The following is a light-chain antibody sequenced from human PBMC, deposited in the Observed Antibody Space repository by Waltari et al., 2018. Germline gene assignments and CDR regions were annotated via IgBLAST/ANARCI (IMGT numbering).Light chain of an antibody. CDR1: QSVSSN. CDR3: QQYNNWQNT. J-gene: IGKJ2*01. CDR2: GAS. Sequence: EIVMTQSPATLSVSPGERATLSCRASQSVSSNLAWYQQKPGQAPRLLIYGASTRATGIPARFSGSASGTEFTLTISSLQSEDFAVYYCQQYNNWQNTFGQVTKLEIK. V-gene: IGKV3-15*01.